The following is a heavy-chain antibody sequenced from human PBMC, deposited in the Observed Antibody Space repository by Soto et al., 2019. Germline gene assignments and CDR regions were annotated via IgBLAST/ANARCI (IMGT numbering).Heavy chain of an antibody. CDR2: INPNTGGT. CDR1: GYTFTDYY. Sequence: ASVKVSCKASGYTFTDYYIHRVRQAPGQGLEWMGRINPNTGGTKYAQNFQGRVTMTSENSITTAHMELSSLRSDDTAVYFCMSSPYSSGSYDLSAHPPSDSFDYWGQGTLVTVSS. J-gene: IGHJ4*02. D-gene: IGHD6-19*01. CDR3: MSSPYSSGSYDLSAHPPSDSFDY. V-gene: IGHV1-2*06.